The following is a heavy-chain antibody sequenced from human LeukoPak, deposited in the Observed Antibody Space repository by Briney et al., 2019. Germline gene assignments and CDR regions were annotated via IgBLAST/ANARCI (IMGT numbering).Heavy chain of an antibody. CDR2: IYYSGHH. D-gene: IGHD4-17*01. CDR3: AREDAQSTVPEGMDV. CDR1: GVPISYYY. J-gene: IGHJ6*01. Sequence: PSETLSLTCSLSGVPISYYYWIWTPPSPGKGLEWIGYIYYSGHHNHNLSHKSRVTISGHTSKQHFSVHLRSVSPADPGVFYCAREDAQSTVPEGMDVWGQGTTVSVCS. V-gene: IGHV4-59*13.